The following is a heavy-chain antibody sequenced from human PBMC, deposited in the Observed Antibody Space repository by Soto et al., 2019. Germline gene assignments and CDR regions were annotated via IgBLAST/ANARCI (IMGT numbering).Heavy chain of an antibody. J-gene: IGHJ6*02. D-gene: IGHD3-16*01. V-gene: IGHV3-30*18. Sequence: GGSLRLSCAASGFTFSSYGMHWVRQAPGKGLEWVAVISYDGSNKYYADSVKGRFTISRDNSKNTLYLQMNSLRAEDTAVYSSAKVIVGGYDRDYYYYGMDVWGQGTTVTVSS. CDR3: AKVIVGGYDRDYYYYGMDV. CDR1: GFTFSSYG. CDR2: ISYDGSNK.